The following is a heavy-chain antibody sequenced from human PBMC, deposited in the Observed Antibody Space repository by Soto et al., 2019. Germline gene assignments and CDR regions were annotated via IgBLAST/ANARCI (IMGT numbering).Heavy chain of an antibody. CDR3: AKGGVAAARGYFDH. CDR1: GFIFRNYG. Sequence: GSLRLSCGASGFIFRNYGLSWVLQAPGKGLEWVSDISGSGSVTNYADSVKGRFTISRDNSNNTLSLQMDSLRAEDTAVYYCAKGGVAAARGYFDHWGQGTRVTVS. D-gene: IGHD6-13*01. J-gene: IGHJ4*02. CDR2: ISGSGSVT. V-gene: IGHV3-23*01.